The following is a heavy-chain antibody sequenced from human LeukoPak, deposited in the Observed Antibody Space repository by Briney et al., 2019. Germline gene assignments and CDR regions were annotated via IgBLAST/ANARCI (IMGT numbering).Heavy chain of an antibody. CDR3: ARVWGTYLLGAFDI. V-gene: IGHV3-64*01. D-gene: IGHD3-16*01. CDR1: GFTFSNYA. CDR2: ISSNGDNT. J-gene: IGHJ3*02. Sequence: PGGSLRLSCEASGFTFSNYAMYWVRQAPGKGLEYVSAISSNGDNTYYANSVKGRFTISRDNSKNTLYLQMGSLRAEGMAVYYCARVWGTYLLGAFDIWGQGTMVTVSS.